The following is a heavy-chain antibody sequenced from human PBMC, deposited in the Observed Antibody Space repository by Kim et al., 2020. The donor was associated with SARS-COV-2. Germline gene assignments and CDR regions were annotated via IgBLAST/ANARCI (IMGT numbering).Heavy chain of an antibody. Sequence: ADSVRGRFTISSDNAKKTLYLQMDSLRVEDTAVYYCAKDVLYVPGRGYFDSWGQGVLVTVSS. J-gene: IGHJ4*02. CDR3: AKDVLYVPGRGYFDS. D-gene: IGHD3-10*01. V-gene: IGHV3-23*01.